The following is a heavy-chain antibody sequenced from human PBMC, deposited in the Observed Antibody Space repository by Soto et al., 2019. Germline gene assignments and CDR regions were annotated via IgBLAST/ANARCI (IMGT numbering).Heavy chain of an antibody. CDR3: AREQFSMFRGVILY. J-gene: IGHJ4*02. D-gene: IGHD3-10*01. CDR2: FRGPGGGP. CDR1: GINFSNYA. V-gene: IGHV3-23*01. Sequence: GKSLRLSWADSGINFSNYAMRCLRQASGKGLEWFSSFRGPGGGPYYAHTVKGRFTITKDESKNTMYLQMNSVRAEDTAVYHCAREQFSMFRGVILYWGPGTLVTVSS.